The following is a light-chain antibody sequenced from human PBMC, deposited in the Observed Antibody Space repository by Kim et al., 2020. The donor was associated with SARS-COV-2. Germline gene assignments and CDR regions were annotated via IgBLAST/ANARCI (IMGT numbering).Light chain of an antibody. V-gene: IGLV3-1*01. CDR2: QYT. Sequence: SYELTQPPSVSVSPGQTASITCSGDRLGNKYACWYQQKPGQSPVVVIYQYTRRPSGIPERFSGSNSGNTATLTISGTQAMDEADYYCQVWDSTTTVFGGG. CDR3: QVWDSTTTV. CDR1: RLGNKY. J-gene: IGLJ2*01.